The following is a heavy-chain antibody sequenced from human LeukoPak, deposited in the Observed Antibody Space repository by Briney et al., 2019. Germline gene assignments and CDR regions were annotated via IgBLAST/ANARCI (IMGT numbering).Heavy chain of an antibody. V-gene: IGHV4-59*08. CDR2: IYYSGST. CDR1: GGSISSYY. J-gene: IGHJ4*02. D-gene: IGHD1-26*01. CDR3: ARHSSGSRGIFAY. Sequence: SETLSLTCTVSGGSISSYYWSWIRQPPGKGLEWIGYIYYSGSTNYNPSLKSRVTISVDTSKNQFSLKLSSVPAADTAVYYCARHSSGSRGIFAYWGQGTLVTVSS.